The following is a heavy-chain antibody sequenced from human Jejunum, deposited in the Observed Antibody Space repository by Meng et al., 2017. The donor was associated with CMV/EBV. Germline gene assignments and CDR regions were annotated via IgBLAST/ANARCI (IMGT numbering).Heavy chain of an antibody. CDR2: IYYSGST. V-gene: IGHV4-30-4*08. J-gene: IGHJ5*02. Sequence: VSAGSISSGDYYWSWIRQPPGKGLEWIGYIYYSGSTYYNPSLKSRVTISVDTSKNQFSLKLNSVTAADTAVYYCARGDSSSSGWFDPWGQGTLVTVSS. CDR1: AGSISSGDYY. CDR3: ARGDSSSSGWFDP. D-gene: IGHD6-6*01.